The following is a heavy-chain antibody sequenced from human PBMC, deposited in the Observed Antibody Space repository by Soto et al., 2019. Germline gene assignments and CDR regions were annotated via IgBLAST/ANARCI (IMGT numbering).Heavy chain of an antibody. D-gene: IGHD3-22*01. J-gene: IGHJ3*02. CDR2: IYSGGST. CDR3: ARDSSGYFVDAFDI. V-gene: IGHV3-53*01. CDR1: GFTVSSNY. Sequence: GGSLRLSCAASGFTVSSNYMSWVRQAPGKGLEWVSVIYSGGSTYYADSVKGRFTISRDNSKNTLYLQMNSLRAEDTAVYYCARDSSGYFVDAFDIWGQGTMVTVS.